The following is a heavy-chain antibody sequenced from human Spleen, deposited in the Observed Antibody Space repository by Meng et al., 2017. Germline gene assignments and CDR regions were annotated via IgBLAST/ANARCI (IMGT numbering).Heavy chain of an antibody. Sequence: ASVKVSCKASGYTFTSYGISWVRQAPGQGLEWMGWINPNSGGTNYAQKFQGRVTMTRDTSISTAYMELSRLRSDDTAVYYCARVKGGGSYDILTGSGAFDIWGQGTMVTVSS. D-gene: IGHD3-9*01. CDR1: GYTFTSYG. CDR2: INPNSGGT. J-gene: IGHJ3*02. CDR3: ARVKGGGSYDILTGSGAFDI. V-gene: IGHV1-2*02.